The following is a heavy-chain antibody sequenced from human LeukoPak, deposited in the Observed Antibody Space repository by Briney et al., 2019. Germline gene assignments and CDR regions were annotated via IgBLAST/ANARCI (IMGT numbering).Heavy chain of an antibody. Sequence: GGSLRLSCAASGFTVSSNYMSWVRQAPGKGLEWVSVIYSGGSTYYADSVKGRFTISRDNSKNTLYLQMNSLRAEDTAAYYCASHYYGSGSYLGYWGQGTLVTVSS. J-gene: IGHJ4*02. V-gene: IGHV3-53*01. D-gene: IGHD3-10*01. CDR3: ASHYYGSGSYLGY. CDR1: GFTVSSNY. CDR2: IYSGGST.